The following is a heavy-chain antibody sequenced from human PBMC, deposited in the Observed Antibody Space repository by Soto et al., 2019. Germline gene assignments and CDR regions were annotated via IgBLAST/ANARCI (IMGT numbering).Heavy chain of an antibody. CDR3: ARGRALLDH. V-gene: IGHV3-23*01. Sequence: GGSLRLSCVASGFTFTSYAMSWVRQLPGKGLEWVSVMTNSGDAIYYADSVKGRFTISRDSSKNTLDLQMKSLRAEDTAVYFCARGRALLDHWGQGTLVTVSS. CDR2: MTNSGDAI. CDR1: GFTFTSYA. J-gene: IGHJ4*02.